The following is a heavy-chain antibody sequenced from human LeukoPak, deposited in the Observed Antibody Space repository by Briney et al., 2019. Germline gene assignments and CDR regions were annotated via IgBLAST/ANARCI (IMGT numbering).Heavy chain of an antibody. D-gene: IGHD5-12*01. V-gene: IGHV1-2*02. Sequence: ASVKVSCKASGYTFTGYYMHWVRQAPGQGFEWMGWINPNSGGTNYAQKFQGRVTMTRDTSISTAYMELSRLRSDDTAVYYCARVLEMATSGPGHWGQGTLVTVSS. CDR3: ARVLEMATSGPGH. J-gene: IGHJ4*02. CDR1: GYTFTGYY. CDR2: INPNSGGT.